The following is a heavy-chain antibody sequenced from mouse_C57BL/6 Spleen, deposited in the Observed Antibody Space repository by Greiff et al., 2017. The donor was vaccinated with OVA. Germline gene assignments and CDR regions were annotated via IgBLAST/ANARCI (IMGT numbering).Heavy chain of an antibody. Sequence: QVQLQQSGAELVRPGTSVKVSCKASGYAFTNYLIEWVKQRPGQGLEWIGVINPGSGGTNYNEKFKGKATLTADKSSSTAYMQLSSLTSEDSAVYFWARGDYYGSSPHFDYWGQGTTLTVSS. V-gene: IGHV1-54*01. D-gene: IGHD1-1*01. CDR3: ARGDYYGSSPHFDY. CDR2: INPGSGGT. CDR1: GYAFTNYL. J-gene: IGHJ2*01.